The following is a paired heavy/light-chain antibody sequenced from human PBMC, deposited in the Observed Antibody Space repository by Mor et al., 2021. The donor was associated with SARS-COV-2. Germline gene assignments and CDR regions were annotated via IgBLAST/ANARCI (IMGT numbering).Heavy chain of an antibody. Sequence: QVQLVESGGGLVRPGGSLRLSCAASGFTFSDYYMSWVRQAPGKGLEWVSYIKSSSAYTKYADSVTGRFTISRDNAKNALYLQMNSLSVEDTAVYYCARDGSIYCSNYNCQSGRYYYGMDVWGQGTAVTVSS. D-gene: IGHD2-2*01. CDR2: IKSSSAYT. J-gene: IGHJ6*02. V-gene: IGHV3-11*06. CDR3: ARDGSIYCSNYNCQSGRYYYGMDV. CDR1: GFTFSDYY.
Light chain of an antibody. CDR3: AAWDDSLNDRVL. CDR2: SNN. V-gene: IGLV1-44*01. Sequence: QSVLTQPPSASGTPGQRVTISCSGSTSNIGRNTVTWYQQLPGTAPKLLIYSNNQRPSGVPDRFSGSKSGTSASLAISGLQSDDEADYYCAAWDDSLNDRVLFGGGTKLTVL. J-gene: IGLJ2*01. CDR1: TSNIGRNT.